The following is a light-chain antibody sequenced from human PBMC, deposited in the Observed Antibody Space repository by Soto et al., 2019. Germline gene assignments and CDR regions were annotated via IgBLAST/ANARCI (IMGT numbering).Light chain of an antibody. CDR3: PEYYTTPWT. CDR1: QSVLYSSNNKNY. CDR2: WAS. Sequence: IVMTQSPDSLAVSLGERATINCKSSQSVLYSSNNKNYLAWYQQKPGQPPKALIYWASNRESGVPDRFSGRGSEEAFTLTIGSLQAGDVAVYYYPEYYTTPWTFGQGTKVEIK. J-gene: IGKJ1*01. V-gene: IGKV4-1*01.